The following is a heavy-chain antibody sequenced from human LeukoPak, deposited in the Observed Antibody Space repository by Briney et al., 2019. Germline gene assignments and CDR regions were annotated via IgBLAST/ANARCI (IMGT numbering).Heavy chain of an antibody. CDR1: GFTFSSNW. V-gene: IGHV3-7*01. J-gene: IGHJ4*02. Sequence: GGSLRLPCAASGFTFSSNWMSWVRQAPGKGLEWVANIKHDGSEKYYVDSMKGRFTISRDNAKNSLYLQMNSLRAEDTAVYYCARDPLRGELDYWGQGALVTVSS. CDR2: IKHDGSEK. D-gene: IGHD3-16*01. CDR3: ARDPLRGELDY.